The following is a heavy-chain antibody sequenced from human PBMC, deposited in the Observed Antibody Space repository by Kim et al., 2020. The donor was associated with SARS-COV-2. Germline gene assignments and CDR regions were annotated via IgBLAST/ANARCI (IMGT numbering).Heavy chain of an antibody. D-gene: IGHD3-10*01. CDR3: ARGITMIRGADV. CDR2: ISSSSSFI. CDR1: GFTFSSYN. V-gene: IGHV3-21*01. J-gene: IGHJ6*04. Sequence: GGSLRLSCAASGFTFSSYNMNWVRQAPGKGLEWVSSISSSSSFIYYADSVRGRFTISRDNAKNSLYLQMNSLRAEDTAVYYCARGITMIRGADVWGKGTTVSVFS.